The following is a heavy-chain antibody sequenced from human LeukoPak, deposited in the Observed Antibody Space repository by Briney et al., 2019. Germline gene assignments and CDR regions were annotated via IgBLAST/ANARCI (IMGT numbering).Heavy chain of an antibody. CDR3: AGTRGYYFDY. J-gene: IGHJ4*02. Sequence: SETLSLTCTVSGGSISNYYWSWIRQPPGKGLEWIGFVSYTGRTNDNPSLKSRVTISVDTSRNQFSLKLNSVTAADTAVVTAAGTRGYYFDYWGQGTLVTVSS. CDR1: GGSISNYY. V-gene: IGHV4-59*08. D-gene: IGHD6-13*01. CDR2: VSYTGRT.